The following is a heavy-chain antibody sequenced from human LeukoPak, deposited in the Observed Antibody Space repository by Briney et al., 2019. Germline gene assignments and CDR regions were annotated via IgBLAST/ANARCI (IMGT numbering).Heavy chain of an antibody. CDR2: ISNDEESI. CDR1: GFTFSIRG. J-gene: IGHJ1*01. V-gene: IGHV3-30*02. Sequence: PGGSLRLSCAASGFTFSIRGFHWVRQAPGKGLEWVAFISNDEESIYYADSVKGRFTISRDNSRSTLYLQLNSLRAEDTAVYYCARGLSRREYFDHWGQGTLVTV. CDR3: ARGLSRREYFDH. D-gene: IGHD2-2*01.